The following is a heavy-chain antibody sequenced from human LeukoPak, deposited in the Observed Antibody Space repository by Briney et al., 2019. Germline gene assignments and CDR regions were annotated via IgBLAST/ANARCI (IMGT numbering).Heavy chain of an antibody. Sequence: GASVKVSCKASGGTFTSYYMHWVRQAPGQGLEWMGIINPSGGSTSYAQKFQGRVTMTRDTSTSTVYMELSSLRSVDTAVYYCARASVAVAGPLGGGDYGMDVWGQGTTVTVSS. D-gene: IGHD6-19*01. CDR3: ARASVAVAGPLGGGDYGMDV. V-gene: IGHV1-46*01. CDR2: INPSGGST. J-gene: IGHJ6*02. CDR1: GGTFTSYY.